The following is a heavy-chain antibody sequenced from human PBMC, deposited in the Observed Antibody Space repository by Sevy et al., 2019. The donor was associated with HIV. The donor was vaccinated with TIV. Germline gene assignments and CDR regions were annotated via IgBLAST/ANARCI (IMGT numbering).Heavy chain of an antibody. Sequence: SETLSLTCAVSGYSISSGYYWGWIRQPPGKGLEWIGSIYHSGSTYYNPSLKSRVTISVDTSKNQFSLKLSSVTAAYTALYCCAGEGYSNYEDWFDPWGQGTLVTVSS. D-gene: IGHD4-4*01. CDR2: IYHSGST. CDR3: AGEGYSNYEDWFDP. V-gene: IGHV4-38-2*02. J-gene: IGHJ5*02. CDR1: GYSISSGYY.